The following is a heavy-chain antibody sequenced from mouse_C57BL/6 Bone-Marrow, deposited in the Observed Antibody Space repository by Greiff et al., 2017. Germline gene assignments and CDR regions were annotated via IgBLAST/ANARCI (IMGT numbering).Heavy chain of an antibody. Sequence: VQLQQPGAELVKPGASVKMSFKASGYTFPSYWITWVKQRPGQGLEWIGDIYPTSGRTNYNEKFKSKAILTVDTSSNTAYMQLSSLTSEDSAVFYCARSGPLGRSFDYWGQGTTLTVSS. CDR2: IYPTSGRT. CDR3: ARSGPLGRSFDY. CDR1: GYTFPSYW. D-gene: IGHD4-1*01. J-gene: IGHJ2*01. V-gene: IGHV1-55*01.